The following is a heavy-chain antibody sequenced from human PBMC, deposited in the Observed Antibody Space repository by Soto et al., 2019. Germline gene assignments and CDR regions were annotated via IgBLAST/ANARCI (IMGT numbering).Heavy chain of an antibody. CDR1: GYSFTSYW. V-gene: IGHV5-51*01. CDR2: IYPGDSDT. J-gene: IGHJ6*02. D-gene: IGHD1-26*01. Sequence: PGESLKISCKGSGYSFTSYWIGWVRQMPGKGLEWMGIIYPGDSDTRYSPSFQGQVTISADKSISTAYLQWSSLKASDTAMYYCARDVSGSYYYYGMDVWGQGTTVTVSS. CDR3: ARDVSGSYYYYGMDV.